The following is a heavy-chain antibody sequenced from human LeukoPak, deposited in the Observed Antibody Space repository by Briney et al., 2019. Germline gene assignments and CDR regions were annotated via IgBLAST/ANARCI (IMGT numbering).Heavy chain of an antibody. J-gene: IGHJ4*02. CDR1: GGSISSSTYY. D-gene: IGHD2-2*01. CDR2: LYYRRNT. V-gene: IGHV4-39*07. Sequence: SETLSLTCTVSGGSISSSTYYWGWIRQPPGKGLEWIGSLYYRRNTYYNPSLKSRVIISVDTSKNQFSLKLSSVTAADTAVYYCASCSSTSCYECFDYRGQGTLVTVSS. CDR3: ASCSSTSCYECFDY.